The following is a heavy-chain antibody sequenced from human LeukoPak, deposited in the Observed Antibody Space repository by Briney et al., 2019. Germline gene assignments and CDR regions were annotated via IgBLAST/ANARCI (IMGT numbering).Heavy chain of an antibody. Sequence: GSLRLSCAASGFTFSSYWMSWVRQAPGKGLEWVANIKQDGSEKYYVDSVKGRFTISRDNAKNSLYLQMNSLRAEDTAVYYCARFIAAAGRYFDYWGQGTLVTVSS. V-gene: IGHV3-7*01. J-gene: IGHJ4*02. D-gene: IGHD6-13*01. CDR3: ARFIAAAGRYFDY. CDR2: IKQDGSEK. CDR1: GFTFSSYW.